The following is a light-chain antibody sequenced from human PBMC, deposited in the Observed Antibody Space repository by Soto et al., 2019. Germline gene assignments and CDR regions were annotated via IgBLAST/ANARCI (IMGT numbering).Light chain of an antibody. CDR2: EVS. Sequence: QSALTQSPSASGSPGQSVTISCTGTSSDVGNYKYVSWYQQHPGKAPKLMIYEVSKRPSGVPDRFSGSKSGNTASLTVSGLQAEDEDDYYCSSYAGSNNWVFGGGTKLTVL. J-gene: IGLJ3*02. CDR1: SSDVGNYKY. CDR3: SSYAGSNNWV. V-gene: IGLV2-8*01.